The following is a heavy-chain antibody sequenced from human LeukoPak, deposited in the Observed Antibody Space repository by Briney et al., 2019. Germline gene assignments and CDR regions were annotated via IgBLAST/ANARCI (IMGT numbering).Heavy chain of an antibody. Sequence: GALKISCKGSGYSFATYWIGWGRQMPGKGVEWMGIIYPGESDTRYSPSFQGKVSISADKYIRNTYQQWSSLKASDTAMYYCARLKGNWNHDYWGQGTLATVSS. D-gene: IGHD1-20*01. CDR3: ARLKGNWNHDY. V-gene: IGHV5-51*01. CDR1: GYSFATYW. CDR2: IYPGESDT. J-gene: IGHJ4*02.